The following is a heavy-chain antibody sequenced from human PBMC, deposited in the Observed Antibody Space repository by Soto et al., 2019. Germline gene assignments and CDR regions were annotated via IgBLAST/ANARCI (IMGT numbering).Heavy chain of an antibody. J-gene: IGHJ4*02. D-gene: IGHD6-13*01. CDR1: GGSISSSSYY. V-gene: IGHV4-39*01. CDR2: IYYSGST. Sequence: QLQLQESGPGLVKPSETLSLTCTVSGGSISSSSYYWGWIRQPPGKGLEWIGSIYYSGSTYYNPSLNXRXTXSLXTSKNQFSLKLSSVTAADTAVYYCASRGSSSWYGYWGQGTLVTVSS. CDR3: ASRGSSSWYGY.